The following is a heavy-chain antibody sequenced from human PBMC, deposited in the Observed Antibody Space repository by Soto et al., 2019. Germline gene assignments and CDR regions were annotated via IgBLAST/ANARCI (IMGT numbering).Heavy chain of an antibody. D-gene: IGHD6-6*01. V-gene: IGHV3-43*01. J-gene: IGHJ6*02. Sequence: GGSLRLSCAASGFTFDDYTMHWVRQAPGKGLEWVSLISWDGGSTYYADSVKGRFTISRDNSKNSLYLQMNSLRTEDTALYYCAKEIAARVRYYYYGMDVWGQGTTVTVSS. CDR1: GFTFDDYT. CDR3: AKEIAARVRYYYYGMDV. CDR2: ISWDGGST.